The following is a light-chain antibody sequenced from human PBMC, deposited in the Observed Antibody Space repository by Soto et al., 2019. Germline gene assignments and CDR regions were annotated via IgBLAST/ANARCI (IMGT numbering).Light chain of an antibody. J-gene: IGLJ2*01. CDR3: SSYASSRTLV. CDR1: SSDVGGYTF. CDR2: DVS. Sequence: QSALTQPASVSGSPGQSITISCSGTSSDVGGYTFVSWYQQHPGKAPKLMIYDVSNRPSGVSNRFSGSKSGSTASLTISGLQADDEADYYCSSYASSRTLVFGGGTKVTVL. V-gene: IGLV2-14*01.